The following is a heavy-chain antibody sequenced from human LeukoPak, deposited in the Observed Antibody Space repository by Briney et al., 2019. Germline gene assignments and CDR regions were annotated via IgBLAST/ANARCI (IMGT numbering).Heavy chain of an antibody. J-gene: IGHJ1*01. CDR3: ASTPLKWVQLERVEYFQH. CDR2: IYHSGST. Sequence: SQTLSLTCTVSGGSISSGGYYWSWIRQPPGKGLEWIGYIYHSGSTYYNPSLKSRVTISVDRSKNQFSLKLSSVTAADTAVYYCASTPLKWVQLERVEYFQHWGQGTLVTVSS. V-gene: IGHV4-30-2*01. D-gene: IGHD1-1*01. CDR1: GGSISSGGYY.